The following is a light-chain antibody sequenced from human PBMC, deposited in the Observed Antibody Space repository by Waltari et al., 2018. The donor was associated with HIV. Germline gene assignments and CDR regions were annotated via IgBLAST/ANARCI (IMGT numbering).Light chain of an antibody. CDR3: QQYGSSPGT. CDR1: QSVSSSY. CDR2: GAS. J-gene: IGKJ1*01. V-gene: IGKV3-20*01. Sequence: EIVLTQSPGTLSLSPGERATLSCRASQSVSSSYLAWYQQKPGQAPRLLIYGASSRATGIPHRFSGSGSGTDFTLTISRLEPEDCAVYYCQQYGSSPGTFGQVTKVEIK.